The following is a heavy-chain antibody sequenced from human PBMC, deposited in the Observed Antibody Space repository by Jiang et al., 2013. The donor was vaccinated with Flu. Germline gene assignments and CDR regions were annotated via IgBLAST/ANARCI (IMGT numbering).Heavy chain of an antibody. J-gene: IGHJ4*02. D-gene: IGHD3-10*01. Sequence: SGAEVKKPGASVTVSCEASGYTFVGYYLHWVRQAPGQGLEWMGWINPNNGDTNYAQKFQGRVTMTRDTSITTAYLELSRLTYDDTALYYCARDLEYYFDSGNYWGQGTLVTVST. CDR2: INPNNGDT. CDR1: GYTFVGYY. V-gene: IGHV1-2*02. CDR3: ARDLEYYFDSGNY.